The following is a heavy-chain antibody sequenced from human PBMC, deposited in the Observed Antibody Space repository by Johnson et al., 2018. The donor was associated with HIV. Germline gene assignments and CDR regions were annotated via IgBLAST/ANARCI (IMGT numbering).Heavy chain of an antibody. J-gene: IGHJ3*02. Sequence: VHLVESGGGLVQPGRSLRLSCAASGFTFDDYAMHWVRQAPGQGLEWVSGISWISGSIGYADSVKGRFTFSRDNSKNTLYLQMNSLRAEDTAVYYCAKDDQNYYGSGSYYDAFDIWGQGTMVTVSS. CDR3: AKDDQNYYGSGSYYDAFDI. CDR1: GFTFDDYA. CDR2: ISWISGSI. D-gene: IGHD3-10*01. V-gene: IGHV3-9*01.